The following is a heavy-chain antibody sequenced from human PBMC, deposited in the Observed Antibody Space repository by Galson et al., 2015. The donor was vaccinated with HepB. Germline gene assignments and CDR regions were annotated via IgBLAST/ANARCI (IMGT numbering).Heavy chain of an antibody. CDR3: ARHTGGAAIYHHMDL. V-gene: IGHV3-23*01. CDR1: GFRFNSYA. D-gene: IGHD1-26*01. J-gene: IGHJ6*03. Sequence: SLRLSCAASGFRFNSYAMSWVRQAPGKGLEWVSSFSGSTGGTYYVDSVKGRFTVSRDDSKNTLSLQMDSLRVDDTAVYYCARHTGGAAIYHHMDLWGKGTTVTVSS. CDR2: FSGSTGGT.